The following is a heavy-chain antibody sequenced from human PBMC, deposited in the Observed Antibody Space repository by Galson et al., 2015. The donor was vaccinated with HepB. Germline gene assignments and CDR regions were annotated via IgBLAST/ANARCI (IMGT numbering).Heavy chain of an antibody. V-gene: IGHV3-30*02. Sequence: SLRLSCAASGFTFSTYGMHWVRQAPGKGLEWVAFIRYDGSIEYFADSVKGRFTISRDNSKNTLYLQMNSLRPEDTALYYCTSDYAHPIGVDGTRFDYWGQGTLVTVSS. D-gene: IGHD6-13*01. CDR3: TSDYAHPIGVDGTRFDY. CDR1: GFTFSTYG. J-gene: IGHJ4*02. CDR2: IRYDGSIE.